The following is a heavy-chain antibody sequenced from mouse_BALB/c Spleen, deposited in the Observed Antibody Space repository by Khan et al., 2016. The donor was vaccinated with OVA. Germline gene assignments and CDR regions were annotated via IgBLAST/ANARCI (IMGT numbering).Heavy chain of an antibody. CDR2: IYPGTDNT. J-gene: IGHJ2*01. CDR3: ARVGSLYYFVY. V-gene: IGHV1-76*01. Sequence: QVQLKQSGAELVRPGASVKLSCRTSGYIFTNYWIHWVKQRSGQGLEWIARIYPGTDNTYYNQKLKDKATLTADRSSSTAYMQLSSLTSEDSAVCCCARVGSLYYFVYRGQGTTLAVSS. CDR1: GYIFTNYW.